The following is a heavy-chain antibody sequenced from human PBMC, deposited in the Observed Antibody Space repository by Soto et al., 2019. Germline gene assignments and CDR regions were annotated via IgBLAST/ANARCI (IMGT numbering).Heavy chain of an antibody. J-gene: IGHJ6*03. CDR1: GFTFSSYD. Sequence: GGSLRLSCAASGFTFSSYDMHWVRQPAGKGLEWVSAIGFDGDTYYPGSVKGRFTISRENAKNSLFLQMNSLRAGDTAVYYCARANSYSNNFYYYYMDVWGKGTTVTVSS. V-gene: IGHV3-13*01. CDR2: IGFDGDT. CDR3: ARANSYSNNFYYYYMDV. D-gene: IGHD3-10*01.